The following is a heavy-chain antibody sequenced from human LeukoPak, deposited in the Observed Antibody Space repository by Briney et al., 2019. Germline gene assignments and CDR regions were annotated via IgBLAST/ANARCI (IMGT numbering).Heavy chain of an antibody. J-gene: IGHJ4*02. CDR2: IYSSGST. Sequence: SETLSLTCTVSGGSMRTYYWSWIRQPAGKGLEWIGRIYSSGSTNDNPSLKSRVTMSVDTSKNQFSLKLSSVTAADTAVYYCATRTLETSAFDYWGQGTLVTVSS. CDR1: GGSMRTYY. V-gene: IGHV4-4*07. CDR3: ATRTLETSAFDY.